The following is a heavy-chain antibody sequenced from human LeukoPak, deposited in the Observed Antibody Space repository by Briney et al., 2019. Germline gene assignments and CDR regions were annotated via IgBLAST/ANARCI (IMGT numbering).Heavy chain of an antibody. CDR3: ARDRSIAVADEPSYYFDY. Sequence: GGSLRLSCAASGFTFSSYGMHWVRQAPGKGLEWVAFIRYDGSNKYYADSVKGRFTISRDNSKNTLYLQMNSLRAEDTAVYYCARDRSIAVADEPSYYFDYWGQGTLVTVSS. CDR2: IRYDGSNK. J-gene: IGHJ4*02. V-gene: IGHV3-30*02. D-gene: IGHD6-19*01. CDR1: GFTFSSYG.